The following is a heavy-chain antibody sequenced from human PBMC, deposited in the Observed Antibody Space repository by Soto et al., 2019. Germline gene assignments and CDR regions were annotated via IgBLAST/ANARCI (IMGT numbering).Heavy chain of an antibody. D-gene: IGHD3-3*01. CDR2: IFSNDEK. CDR3: ARIRLRDYDFWSGYYMSWFDP. CDR1: GFSLSNARMG. V-gene: IGHV2-26*01. Sequence: SGPTLVNPTETLTLTCTVSGFSLSNARMGVSWIRQPPGKALEWLAHIFSNDEKSYSTSLKSRLTISKDTSKSQVVLTMTNMDPVDTATYYCARIRLRDYDFWSGYYMSWFDPWGQGTLVNVS. J-gene: IGHJ5*02.